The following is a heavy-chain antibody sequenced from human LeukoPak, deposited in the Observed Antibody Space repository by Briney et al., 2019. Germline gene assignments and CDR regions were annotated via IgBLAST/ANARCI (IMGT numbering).Heavy chain of an antibody. CDR2: ITSSTSTI. CDR1: GFTFSSYS. J-gene: IGHJ4*02. V-gene: IGHV3-48*01. Sequence: PGGSLRLSCAASGFTFSSYSMNWVRQAPGKGLEWVSYITSSTSTIYYADSVKGRFTISRDNAKNSLYLQMNSLRAEDTAVYYCARDQHREFDYWGRGTLVTVS. CDR3: ARDQHREFDY. D-gene: IGHD2-21*01.